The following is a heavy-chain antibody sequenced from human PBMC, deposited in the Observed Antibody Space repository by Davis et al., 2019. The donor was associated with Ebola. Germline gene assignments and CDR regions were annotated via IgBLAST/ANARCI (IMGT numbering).Heavy chain of an antibody. V-gene: IGHV3-30*03. CDR3: ARDFFEFSSSSLSDF. CDR1: GFTFSIYV. CDR2: ISFDGSDK. Sequence: GESLKISCAASGFTFSIYVMPWARHAPGKGLESAASISFDGSDKYYADSVQGRFTISRDSSKNTLFLQMNSLRPDDTAVYYCARDFFEFSSSSLSDFWGQGTLVTGSP. J-gene: IGHJ4*02. D-gene: IGHD6-6*01.